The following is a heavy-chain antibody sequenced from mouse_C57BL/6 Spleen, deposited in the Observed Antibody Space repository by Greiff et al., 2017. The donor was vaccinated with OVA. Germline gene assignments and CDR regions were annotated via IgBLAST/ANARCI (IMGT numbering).Heavy chain of an antibody. V-gene: IGHV3-8*01. D-gene: IGHD2-3*01. CDR2: ISNSGST. Sequence: EVQLQESGPGLAKPSQTLSLTCSVSGYSITSDYWNWVRKFPGNKLEYMGYISNSGSTYYNPSLKSRISITRDTSKDQYYPQLNYVTTEDTATYDCARSIDDGYYLPRYFDVWGTGTTVTVSS. CDR1: GYSITSDY. CDR3: ARSIDDGYYLPRYFDV. J-gene: IGHJ1*03.